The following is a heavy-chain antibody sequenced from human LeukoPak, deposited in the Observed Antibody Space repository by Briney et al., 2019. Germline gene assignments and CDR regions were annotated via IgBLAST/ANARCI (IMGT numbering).Heavy chain of an antibody. CDR3: AGYYSSGWFDLDY. V-gene: IGHV4-4*07. CDR2: IYTSGST. CDR1: GGSISSFY. Sequence: SETLSLTCTVSGGSISSFYWSWIRQPAGKGLEWIGRIYTSGSTNYNPSLKSRVTISVDTSKNQFSLKLSSVTAADTAVYYCAGYYSSGWFDLDYWGQGTLVTVSS. D-gene: IGHD6-19*01. J-gene: IGHJ4*02.